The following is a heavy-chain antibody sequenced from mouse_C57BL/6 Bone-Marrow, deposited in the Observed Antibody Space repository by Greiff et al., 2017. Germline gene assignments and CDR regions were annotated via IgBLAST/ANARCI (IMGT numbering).Heavy chain of an antibody. V-gene: IGHV8-12*01. J-gene: IGHJ4*01. CDR3: ARRVLYYGSSPYAMDY. CDR1: GFSLSTSGMG. D-gene: IGHD1-1*01. Sequence: QVTLKVSGPGILQSSQTLSLTCSFSGFSLSTSGMGVSWIRQPSGKGLEWLAHIYWDDDKRYNPSPKSRLTISKDTSRNQVFLKITSVDTADTATYNCARRVLYYGSSPYAMDYWGRGTSVTVSS. CDR2: IYWDDDK.